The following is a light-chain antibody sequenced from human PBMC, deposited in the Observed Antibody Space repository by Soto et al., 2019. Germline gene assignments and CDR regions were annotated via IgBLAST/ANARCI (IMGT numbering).Light chain of an antibody. CDR3: QQRTNWPPT. J-gene: IGKJ4*01. CDR2: SAS. V-gene: IGKV3-11*01. CDR1: QSVRND. Sequence: EILLTQSPATLSLSPGERATLSCRASQSVRNDLVWYHQKPGQAPRALIYSASNRATGIPARFSGSGSGTDFTLTISSLEPEDFAVYYCQQRTNWPPTFGGGTKVEMK.